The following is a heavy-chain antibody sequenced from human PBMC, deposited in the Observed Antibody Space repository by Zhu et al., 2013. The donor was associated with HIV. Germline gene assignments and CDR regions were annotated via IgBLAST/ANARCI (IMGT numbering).Heavy chain of an antibody. J-gene: IGHJ3*02. CDR3: ASTTPLVGLRFGELSPDAFDI. V-gene: IGHV1-18*01. D-gene: IGHD3-16*02. Sequence: QVQLVQSGAEVKKPGASVKVSCKASGYTFTSYGISWVRQAPGQGLEWMGWISAYNGNTNYAQKLQGRVTMTTDTSTSTAYMELRSLRSDDTAVYYCASTTPLVGLRFGELSPDAFDIWGQGTSGHRSL. CDR2: ISAYNGNT. CDR1: GYTFTSYG.